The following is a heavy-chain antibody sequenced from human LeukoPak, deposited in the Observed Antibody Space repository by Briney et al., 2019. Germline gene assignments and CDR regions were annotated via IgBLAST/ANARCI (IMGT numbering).Heavy chain of an antibody. CDR3: AKGSRRYTNYFFDY. CDR1: GFSFSGYA. D-gene: IGHD1-14*01. Sequence: GGSLRLSCASSGFSFSGYAMNWVRQAPGKGLELVSSISGSGASTFYADSVKGRFITSKDTPSNTVYLQMNSLRAEDTAVYYCAKGSRRYTNYFFDYWGQGTLVTVSS. CDR2: ISGSGAST. V-gene: IGHV3-23*01. J-gene: IGHJ4*02.